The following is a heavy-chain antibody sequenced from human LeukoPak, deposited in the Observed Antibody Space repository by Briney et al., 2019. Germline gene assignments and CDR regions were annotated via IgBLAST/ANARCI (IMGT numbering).Heavy chain of an antibody. CDR1: GFTFSSYG. D-gene: IGHD3-16*02. Sequence: GGSLRLSCAASGFTFSSYGMHWVRQAPGKGLEWVAFIRYDGSNKYYADSVKGRFTISRDNSKNSLYLQMGSLRADDMAVYYCAREGKGFYHYYYYMDVWGKGTTVTVSS. CDR3: AREGKGFYHYYYYMDV. V-gene: IGHV3-30*02. CDR2: IRYDGSNK. J-gene: IGHJ6*03.